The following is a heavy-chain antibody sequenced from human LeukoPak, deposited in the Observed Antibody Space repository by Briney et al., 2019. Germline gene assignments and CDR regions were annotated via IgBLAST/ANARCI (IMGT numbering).Heavy chain of an antibody. CDR2: ISSSSSYI. D-gene: IGHD4-17*01. V-gene: IGHV3-21*01. J-gene: IGHJ4*02. Sequence: KSGGSLRLSCAASGFTFSSYSMNWVRQAPGKGLEWVSSISSSSSYIYYADSVEGRFTISRDNVKNSLYLQMNSLRAEDTAVYYCATRGDYGDYSFDYWGQGTLVTVSS. CDR1: GFTFSSYS. CDR3: ATRGDYGDYSFDY.